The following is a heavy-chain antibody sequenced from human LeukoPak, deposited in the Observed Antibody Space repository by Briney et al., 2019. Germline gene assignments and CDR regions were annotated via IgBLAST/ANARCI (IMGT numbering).Heavy chain of an antibody. J-gene: IGHJ5*02. CDR3: ARQSSAYYYGWFDP. CDR2: IFYTGNT. V-gene: IGHV4-39*01. CDR1: GGSILDSTYY. Sequence: PSETLSLTCTVSGGSILDSTYYWAWIRQPPGKGLEWIATIFYTGNTHYNPSLKSRVTMSVDTVKNQFSPNLNSVTAADTAVYYCARQSSAYYYGWFDPWGQGTLVTVSS. D-gene: IGHD3-22*01.